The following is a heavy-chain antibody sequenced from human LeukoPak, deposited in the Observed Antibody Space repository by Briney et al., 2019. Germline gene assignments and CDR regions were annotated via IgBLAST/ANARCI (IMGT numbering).Heavy chain of an antibody. CDR2: ISGSGGST. D-gene: IGHD1-26*01. V-gene: IGHV3-23*01. J-gene: IGHJ3*02. CDR3: ARGQLGSSGRTGHAFDI. CDR1: GFTFSSYA. Sequence: GGSLRLSCAASGFTFSSYAMSWVRQAPGKGLEWVSAISGSGGSTYYADSVKGRFTISRDNSKNTLYLQMNSLRAEDTAVYYCARGQLGSSGRTGHAFDIWGQGTMVTVSS.